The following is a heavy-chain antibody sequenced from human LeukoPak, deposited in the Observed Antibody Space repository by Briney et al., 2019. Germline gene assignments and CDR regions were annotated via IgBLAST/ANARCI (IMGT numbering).Heavy chain of an antibody. V-gene: IGHV4-59*01. J-gene: IGHJ3*02. CDR3: AKDSGGGAFDI. Sequence: SETLSLTCIVSGGSISTYYWIWIRQPPGKGLEWIGYIYYSGTTNYNPSLTSRVTISVDTSKNQFSLRLSSVTAADTAMYYCAKDSGGGAFDIWGQGTMVTVSS. D-gene: IGHD1-26*01. CDR1: GGSISTYY. CDR2: IYYSGTT.